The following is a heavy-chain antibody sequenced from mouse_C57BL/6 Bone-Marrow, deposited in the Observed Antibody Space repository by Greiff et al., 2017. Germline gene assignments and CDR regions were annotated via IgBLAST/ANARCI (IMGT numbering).Heavy chain of an antibody. V-gene: IGHV5-6*01. CDR3: ARPLYYGNYDYAMDY. Sequence: EVQVVESGGDLVKPGGSLKLSCAASGFTFSSYGMSWVRQTPDKRLEWVATISSGGSYTYYPDSVKGRFTISRDNAKNTLYLQMSSLKSEDTAMYYCARPLYYGNYDYAMDYWGQGTSVTVSS. CDR2: ISSGGSYT. J-gene: IGHJ4*01. CDR1: GFTFSSYG. D-gene: IGHD2-1*01.